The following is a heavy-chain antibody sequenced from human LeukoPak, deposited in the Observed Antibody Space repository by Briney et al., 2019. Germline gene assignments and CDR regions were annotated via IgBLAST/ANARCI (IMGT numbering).Heavy chain of an antibody. V-gene: IGHV3-33*06. CDR1: GFTFSSYG. CDR3: AKDYDAFDI. Sequence: GRSLRLSCAASGFTFSSYGMHWVRQAPGKGLEWVAVTWYDGSNKYYADSVKGRFTISRDNSKNTLYLQMNSLRAEDTAVYYCAKDYDAFDIWGQGTMVTVSS. J-gene: IGHJ3*02. CDR2: TWYDGSNK.